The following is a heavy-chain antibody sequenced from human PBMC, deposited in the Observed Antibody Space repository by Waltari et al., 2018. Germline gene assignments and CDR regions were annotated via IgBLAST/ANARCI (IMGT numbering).Heavy chain of an antibody. J-gene: IGHJ6*02. CDR3: ARESSGWFGMDV. V-gene: IGHV1-18*04. CDR1: NYTFINYG. D-gene: IGHD6-19*01. CDR2: ISPYNGNT. Sequence: QVRLVQSGGEVKKPGASVKVCCTASNYTFINYGISWVRQAPGQGLEWMGWISPYNGNTNQAQNFQGRLTMTTDTSTNTAYMELRTLISDDTAVYYFARESSGWFGMDVWGQGTTVTVSS.